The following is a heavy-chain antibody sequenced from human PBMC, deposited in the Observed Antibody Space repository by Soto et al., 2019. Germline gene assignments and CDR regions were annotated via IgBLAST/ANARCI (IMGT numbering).Heavy chain of an antibody. CDR1: GGSFSCYY. CDR2: INHSGST. J-gene: IGHJ6*02. V-gene: IGHV4-34*01. CDR3: ARVRGVXRNFGVVIIHYYYGMDV. D-gene: IGHD3-3*01. Sequence: SETMSLTCAVYGGSFSCYYWSWIRQPPGKGLERIGEINHSGSTNYNPSLKSRVTISVDTSKNQFSLKLSSVTAADTAVYYCARVRGVXRNFGVVIIHYYYGMDVWGPGTTVTVSS.